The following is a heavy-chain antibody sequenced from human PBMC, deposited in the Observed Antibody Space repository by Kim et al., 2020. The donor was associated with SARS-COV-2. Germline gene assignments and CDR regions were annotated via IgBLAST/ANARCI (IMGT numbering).Heavy chain of an antibody. J-gene: IGHJ4*02. V-gene: IGHV4-59*13. Sequence: SETLSLTCIVSSGSISTDYWTWIRQPPGKGLEWIGNVHYSGDVNSNPSPKRRLTMSVDRSKNQFSLQLSSVTAAATAVCYCASDLTDRIRGEFGYSGQEALLTVSS. D-gene: IGHD3-16*01. CDR2: VHYSGDV. CDR1: SGSISTDY. CDR3: ASDLTDRIRGEFGY.